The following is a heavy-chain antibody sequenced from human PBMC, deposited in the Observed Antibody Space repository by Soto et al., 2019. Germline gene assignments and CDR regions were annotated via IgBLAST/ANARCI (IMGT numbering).Heavy chain of an antibody. D-gene: IGHD5-12*01. CDR3: ARAPLTGYLNHFIS. J-gene: IGHJ5*01. V-gene: IGHV5-51*01. CDR1: GYIFIDYW. Sequence: PGESLKISCKASGYIFIDYWIGWVRQMPGKGLEWMGIVYPRDSDTRYSPSFQGQVTISADRSTGTAFLQWRSLKASDTALYYCARAPLTGYLNHFISWSQGTLLTASS. CDR2: VYPRDSDT.